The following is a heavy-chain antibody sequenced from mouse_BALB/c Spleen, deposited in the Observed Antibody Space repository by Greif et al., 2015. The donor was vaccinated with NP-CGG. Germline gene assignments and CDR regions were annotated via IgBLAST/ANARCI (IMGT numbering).Heavy chain of an antibody. Sequence: QVQLKQSGPELVKPGASVKISCKASGYTFTDYYINWVKQKPGQGLEWTGWIYPGSGNTKYNEKFKGKATLTVDTSSSTAYMQLSSLTSEDTAVYFCARRTGTEAMDYWGQGTSVTVSS. J-gene: IGHJ4*01. CDR2: IYPGSGNT. CDR3: ARRTGTEAMDY. V-gene: IGHV1-84*02. D-gene: IGHD4-1*01. CDR1: GYTFTDYY.